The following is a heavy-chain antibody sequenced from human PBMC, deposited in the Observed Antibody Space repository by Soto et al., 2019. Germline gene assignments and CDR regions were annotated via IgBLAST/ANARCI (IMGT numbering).Heavy chain of an antibody. CDR1: GGSISSSSYY. J-gene: IGHJ6*02. CDR3: ARPSVDLYYYGMDV. CDR2: IYYSGST. V-gene: IGHV4-39*01. Sequence: PSETLSLTCTVSGGSISSSSYYWGWIRQPPGKGLEWIGSIYYSGSTYYNPSLKSRVTISVDTSKNQFSLKLSSVTAADTAVYYCARPSVDLYYYGMDVWGQGTTVTVSS.